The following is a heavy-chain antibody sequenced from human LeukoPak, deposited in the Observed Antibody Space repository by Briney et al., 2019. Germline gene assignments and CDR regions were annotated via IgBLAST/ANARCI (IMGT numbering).Heavy chain of an antibody. CDR1: GGTFSSYA. CDR2: IIPIFGTA. D-gene: IGHD1-26*01. J-gene: IGHJ5*02. CDR3: ARDVAVLVGATNAGPA. V-gene: IGHV1-69*06. Sequence: SVKVSCKASGGTFSSYAISWVRQAPGQGLEWMGGIIPIFGTANYAQKFQGRVTITADKSTSTAYMELSSLRSEDTAVYYCARDVAVLVGATNAGPAWGQGTLVTVSS.